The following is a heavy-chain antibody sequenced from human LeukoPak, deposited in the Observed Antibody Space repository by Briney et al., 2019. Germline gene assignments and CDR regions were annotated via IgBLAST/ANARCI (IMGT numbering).Heavy chain of an antibody. Sequence: SVKVSCKTSGGTISRYAISWVRQAPGQGLEWMGEIIPIFGTANYAQKFQGRVTITADESTSTAYMELSSLRSEDTAVYYCARMGDTVTSLYFDYWGQGTLVTVSS. V-gene: IGHV1-69*13. CDR1: GGTISRYA. J-gene: IGHJ4*02. CDR2: IIPIFGTA. D-gene: IGHD4-17*01. CDR3: ARMGDTVTSLYFDY.